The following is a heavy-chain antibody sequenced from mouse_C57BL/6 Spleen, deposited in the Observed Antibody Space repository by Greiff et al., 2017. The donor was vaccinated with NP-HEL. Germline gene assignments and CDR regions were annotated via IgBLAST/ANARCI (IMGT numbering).Heavy chain of an antibody. CDR3: ARHEEGEGNWDPLFDY. D-gene: IGHD4-1*01. CDR1: GYTFTEYT. CDR2: FYPGSGSI. Sequence: QVQLQKSGAELVKPGASVKLSCKASGYTFTEYTIHWVKQRSGQGLEWIGWFYPGSGSIKYNEKFKDKATLTADKSSSTVYMELSRLTSEDSAVYFCARHEEGEGNWDPLFDYWGQGTTLTVSS. J-gene: IGHJ2*01. V-gene: IGHV1-62-2*01.